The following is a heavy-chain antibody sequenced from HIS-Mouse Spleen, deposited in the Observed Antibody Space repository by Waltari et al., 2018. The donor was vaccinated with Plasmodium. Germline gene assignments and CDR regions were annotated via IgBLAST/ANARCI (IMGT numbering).Heavy chain of an antibody. J-gene: IGHJ2*01. CDR3: ASSWYWYFDL. Sequence: EVQLVESGGGLVQPGGSLRLSCAASGFTFSSYWMCWVRQAPGKGMEGGANRKQDGSEKYYVDSVKGRFTISRDNAKSSLYLQMNSLRAEDTAVYYCASSWYWYFDLWGRGTLVTVSS. CDR2: RKQDGSEK. CDR1: GFTFSSYW. V-gene: IGHV3-7*01. D-gene: IGHD6-13*01.